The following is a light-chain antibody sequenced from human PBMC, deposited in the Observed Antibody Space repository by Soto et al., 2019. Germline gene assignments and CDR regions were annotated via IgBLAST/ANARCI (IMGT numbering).Light chain of an antibody. J-gene: IGLJ2*01. CDR3: TSYTTTSTVI. CDR2: DVN. Sequence: QSALTQPASVSGSPGQSITISCAGTSSDVGGYNYLSWYQQHPGKAPKLLIYDVNNRPSGVSNRFSGSKSGNTASLTISGLQAEYEADYYCTSYTTTSTVIFGGGTKLTVL. CDR1: SSDVGGYNY. V-gene: IGLV2-14*03.